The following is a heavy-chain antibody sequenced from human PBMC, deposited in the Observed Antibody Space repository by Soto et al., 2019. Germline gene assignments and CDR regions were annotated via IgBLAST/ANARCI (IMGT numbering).Heavy chain of an antibody. CDR2: INAGKGDT. Sequence: ASVKVSCKASGYIFINYAIHWVRQAPGQRLEWMGWINAGKGDTIYSQKFQDRITINRDTSTSTAYMELSSLRSEDTAVYYCARPLEGLNGMDVWGQGTTVTVSS. CDR3: ARPLEGLNGMDV. V-gene: IGHV1-3*01. J-gene: IGHJ6*02. CDR1: GYIFINYA.